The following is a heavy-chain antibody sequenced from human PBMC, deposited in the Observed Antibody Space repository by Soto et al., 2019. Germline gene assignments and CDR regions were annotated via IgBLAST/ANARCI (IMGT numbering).Heavy chain of an antibody. CDR2: IYYSGST. J-gene: IGHJ6*02. CDR3: ARQGVVDNYYYYGMDV. V-gene: IGHV4-39*01. Sequence: SETLTLTCTVSGGSISSSSYYWGWIRQPPGKGLERIGSIYYSGSTYYNPSLKSRVTISVDTSKNQFSLKLSSVTAADTAVHYCARQGVVDNYYYYGMDVWGQGTTVTVSS. D-gene: IGHD3-22*01. CDR1: GGSISSSSYY.